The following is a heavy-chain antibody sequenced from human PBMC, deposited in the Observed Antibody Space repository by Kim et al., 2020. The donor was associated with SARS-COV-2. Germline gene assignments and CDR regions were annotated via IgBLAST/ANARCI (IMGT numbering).Heavy chain of an antibody. J-gene: IGHJ5*02. CDR1: GYTFTGYY. Sequence: ASVKVSCKASGYTFTGYYMHWVRQAPGQGLEWMGWINPNSGGTNYAQKFQGRVTMTRDTSISTAYMELSRLRSDDTAVYYCARDRITIFGVENNWFDPWGQGTLVTVSS. CDR3: ARDRITIFGVENNWFDP. CDR2: INPNSGGT. D-gene: IGHD3-3*01. V-gene: IGHV1-2*02.